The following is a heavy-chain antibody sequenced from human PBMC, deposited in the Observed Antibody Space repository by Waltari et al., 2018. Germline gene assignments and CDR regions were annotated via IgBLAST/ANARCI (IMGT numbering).Heavy chain of an antibody. CDR3: ATDYDGNAYVAFDI. CDR1: GFTVSSNY. D-gene: IGHD3-22*01. Sequence: EVQLVETGGGLIQPGGSLRLSCAASGFTVSSNYMTWVRQAPGKGLEWVSVIYSTGSGGDTYYADSVKGRFTFSRDNSKNTLYLQMNSLRAGDTAMYYCATDYDGNAYVAFDIWGQGTMVTVSS. CDR2: IYSTGSGGDT. V-gene: IGHV3-53*02. J-gene: IGHJ3*02.